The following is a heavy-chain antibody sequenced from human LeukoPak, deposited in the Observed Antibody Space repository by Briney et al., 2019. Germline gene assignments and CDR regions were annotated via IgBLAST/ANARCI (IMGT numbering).Heavy chain of an antibody. Sequence: TGGSLRLSCAGSGFTFSTFTMNWVRQAPGKGLEWVSSISSSATHMYYADSVQGRFTISRDNAKNSLYLQMNSLRAEDTAVYYCAREGDDYDFDYWGQGTLVTVSS. CDR3: AREGDDYDFDY. D-gene: IGHD5-24*01. J-gene: IGHJ4*02. CDR1: GFTFSTFT. V-gene: IGHV3-21*04. CDR2: ISSSATHM.